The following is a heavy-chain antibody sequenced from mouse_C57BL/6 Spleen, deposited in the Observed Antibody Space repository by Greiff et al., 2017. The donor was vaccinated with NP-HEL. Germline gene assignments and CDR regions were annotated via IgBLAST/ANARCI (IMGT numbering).Heavy chain of an antibody. J-gene: IGHJ3*01. CDR1: GFTFSSYA. Sequence: VHVKQSGGGLVKPGGSLKLSCAASGFTFSSYAMSWVRQTPEKRLEWVATISDGGSYTYYPDNVKGRFTISRDNAKNNLYLQMSHLKSEDTAMYYCARDYDYGFAYWGQGTLVTVSA. D-gene: IGHD2-12*01. CDR2: ISDGGSYT. CDR3: ARDYDYGFAY. V-gene: IGHV5-4*01.